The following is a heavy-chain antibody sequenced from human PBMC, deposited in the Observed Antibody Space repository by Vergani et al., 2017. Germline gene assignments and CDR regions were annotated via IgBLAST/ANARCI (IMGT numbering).Heavy chain of an antibody. J-gene: IGHJ4*02. CDR3: VRDRGRCAGGRCYTEAWDY. CDR1: GFALNRHA. Sequence: VQLLESGGGVVQPGTSLRLSCVVSGFALNRHAMYWVRQAPGKGLEWVVGISFDGTNEYYPDLVKGRFTISRDIAKNTLYLQVRSLRLEDTGVYHCVRDRGRCAGGRCYTEAWDYWGQGTPVTVSS. V-gene: IGHV3-30-3*01. CDR2: ISFDGTNE. D-gene: IGHD2-2*02.